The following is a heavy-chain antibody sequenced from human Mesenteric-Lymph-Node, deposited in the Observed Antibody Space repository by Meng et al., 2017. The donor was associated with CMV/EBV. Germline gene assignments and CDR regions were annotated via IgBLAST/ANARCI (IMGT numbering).Heavy chain of an antibody. V-gene: IGHV6-1*01. CDR2: TYYRSKWYN. Sequence: SQTLSLTCAISGDSVSSNSAAWNWIRQSPSRGLEWLGRTYYRSKWYNDYAVSVKSRITINPDTSKNRFSLQLKSVTPEDTAVYYCARDAVTSGYSSGWYRPFDPWGQGTLVTVSS. CDR1: GDSVSSNSAA. J-gene: IGHJ5*02. D-gene: IGHD6-19*01. CDR3: ARDAVTSGYSSGWYRPFDP.